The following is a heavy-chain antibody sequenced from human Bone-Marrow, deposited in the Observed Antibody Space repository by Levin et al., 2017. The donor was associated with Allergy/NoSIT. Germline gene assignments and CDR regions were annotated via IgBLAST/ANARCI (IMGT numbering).Heavy chain of an antibody. V-gene: IGHV1-69*13. CDR1: GGTFSSYA. J-gene: IGHJ4*02. Sequence: SVKVSCKASGGTFSSYAISWVRQAPGQGLEWMGGIIPIFGTANYAQKFQGRVTITADESTSTAYMELSSLRSEDTAVYYCARDRDGYNHRFDYWGQGTLVTVSS. CDR3: ARDRDGYNHRFDY. D-gene: IGHD5-24*01. CDR2: IIPIFGTA.